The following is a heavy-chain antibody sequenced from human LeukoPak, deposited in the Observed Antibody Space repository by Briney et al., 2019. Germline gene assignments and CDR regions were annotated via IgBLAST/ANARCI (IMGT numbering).Heavy chain of an antibody. CDR3: ARRSSAAAGRWFDP. D-gene: IGHD6-13*01. J-gene: IGHJ5*02. V-gene: IGHV4-34*01. Sequence: SETLSLTCAVYGGSFSGYYWSWIRQPPGKGLEWIGEINHSGSTNYNPSLKSRVTISVDTSKNQSSLKLSSVTAADTAVYYCARRSSAAAGRWFDPWGQGTLVTVSS. CDR1: GGSFSGYY. CDR2: INHSGST.